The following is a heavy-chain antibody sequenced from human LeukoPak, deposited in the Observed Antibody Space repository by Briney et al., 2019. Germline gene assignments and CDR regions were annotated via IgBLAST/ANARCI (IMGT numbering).Heavy chain of an antibody. J-gene: IGHJ5*02. Sequence: GASVKVSCKASGYTFTGYYMHWVRQAPGQGLEWMGWINPNSGGTNYAQKFQGRVTMTRDTSISTAYMELSRLRSDDTAVYYCARAVRITIFGVVIAWFDPWGQGTLVTVSS. V-gene: IGHV1-2*02. CDR3: ARAVRITIFGVVIAWFDP. CDR1: GYTFTGYY. D-gene: IGHD3-3*01. CDR2: INPNSGGT.